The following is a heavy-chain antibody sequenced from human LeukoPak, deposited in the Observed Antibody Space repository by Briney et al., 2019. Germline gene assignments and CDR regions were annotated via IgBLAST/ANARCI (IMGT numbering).Heavy chain of an antibody. CDR1: GYTFTSYG. D-gene: IGHD6-6*01. CDR3: ARIAARQDYFDY. J-gene: IGHJ4*02. V-gene: IGHV1-18*01. Sequence: ASVKVSCKASGYTFTSYGISWVRQAPGQGLEWMRWISAYNGNTNYAQKLQGRVTMTTDTPTSTAYMELRSLRSDDTAVYYCARIAARQDYFDYRGQGTLVTVSS. CDR2: ISAYNGNT.